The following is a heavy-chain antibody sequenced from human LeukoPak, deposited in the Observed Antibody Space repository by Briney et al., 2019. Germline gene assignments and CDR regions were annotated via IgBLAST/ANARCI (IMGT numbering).Heavy chain of an antibody. J-gene: IGHJ3*02. CDR2: ISSSSSYI. Sequence: GGSLRLSCAASGFTFSSYSMNWVRQAPGKGLEWVSSISSSSSYIYYADSVKGRFTISRDNAKNSLYLQMNSLRAEDTAVYYCAGEARGFGELLSTAFDIWGQGTMVTGSS. V-gene: IGHV3-21*01. D-gene: IGHD3-10*01. CDR3: AGEARGFGELLSTAFDI. CDR1: GFTFSSYS.